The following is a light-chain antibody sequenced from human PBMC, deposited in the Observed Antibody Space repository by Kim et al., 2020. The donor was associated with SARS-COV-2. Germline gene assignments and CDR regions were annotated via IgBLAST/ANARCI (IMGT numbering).Light chain of an antibody. CDR3: SSYAGSNNYVV. CDR2: DVT. J-gene: IGLJ2*01. V-gene: IGLV2-8*01. CDR1: TSDVGGYNY. Sequence: QSVIISCTGTTSDVGGYNYVSWYQQNPGKTPKLMIYDVTKRPSGVPDRFSGSKSGNTASLTVSGLQAEDEADYYCSSYAGSNNYVVFGGGTQLTVL.